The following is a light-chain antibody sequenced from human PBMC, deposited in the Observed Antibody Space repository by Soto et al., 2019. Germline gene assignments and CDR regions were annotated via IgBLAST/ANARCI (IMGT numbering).Light chain of an antibody. CDR1: QDISSF. J-gene: IGKJ4*01. Sequence: DIQLTQSPSFLSASVGDRVTITCRASQDISSFLGWYQQKPGKAPKLLIYAASTLQSGVPSRFSGSGSGTDFTLTISCLQSEDFATYYCQQYYSYPLTFGGGTKVDIK. CDR3: QQYYSYPLT. CDR2: AAS. V-gene: IGKV1-9*01.